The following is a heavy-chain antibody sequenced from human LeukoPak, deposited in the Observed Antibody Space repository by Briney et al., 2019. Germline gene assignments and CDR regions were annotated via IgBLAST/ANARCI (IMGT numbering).Heavy chain of an antibody. D-gene: IGHD1-26*01. CDR3: ARDPYSGSYSDYYYYYMDV. J-gene: IGHJ6*03. V-gene: IGHV3-30*02. CDR1: GFTFSSYG. CDR2: IRYDGSNK. Sequence: GGSLRLSCAASGFTFSSYGMHWVRQAPGKGLEWVAFIRYDGSNKYYADSVKGRFTISRDNAKNSLYLQLNSLRAEDTAVYYCARDPYSGSYSDYYYYYMDVWGKGTTVTVSS.